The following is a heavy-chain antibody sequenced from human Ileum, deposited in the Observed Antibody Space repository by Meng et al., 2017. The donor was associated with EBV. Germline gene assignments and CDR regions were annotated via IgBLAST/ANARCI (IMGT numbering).Heavy chain of an antibody. J-gene: IGHJ4*02. V-gene: IGHV4-4*02. CDR1: GGSISSNNW. Sequence: QLSLQESGPGLVKPSGTLSLACAVSGGSISSNNWWSWVRQPPGKGLEWIGEIYHSGSTNYNPSFKSRVTMSVDKSKNQISLNLSSVTAADTAVYYCASGRDYAWHSWGRGTLVTVSS. CDR3: ASGRDYAWHS. CDR2: IYHSGST. D-gene: IGHD4-17*01.